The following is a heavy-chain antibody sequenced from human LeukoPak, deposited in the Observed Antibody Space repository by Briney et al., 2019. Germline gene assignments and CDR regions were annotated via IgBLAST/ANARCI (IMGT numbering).Heavy chain of an antibody. CDR3: AKDQTILRFDP. CDR2: ISGSGGST. Sequence: GGSLRLSCAASGFTFSSYAMSWVRQAPGKGLEWVSAISGSGGSTYYADSVRGRFTISRDNPKNTLYLQMNSLRAEDTAVYYCAKDQTILRFDPGGQGTLVTVSS. D-gene: IGHD3-9*01. CDR1: GFTFSSYA. V-gene: IGHV3-23*01. J-gene: IGHJ5*02.